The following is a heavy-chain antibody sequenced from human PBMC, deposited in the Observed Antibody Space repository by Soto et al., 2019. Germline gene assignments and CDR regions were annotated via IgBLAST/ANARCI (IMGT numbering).Heavy chain of an antibody. J-gene: IGHJ4*02. CDR3: AHRVLRTVFGLVTTTAIYFDF. CDR1: GFSLTTSGVG. V-gene: IGHV2-5*02. D-gene: IGHD3-3*01. Sequence: QITLNESGPTVVRPTETLTLTCRFSGFSLTTSGVGVGWVRQSPGKAPEWLALIYWDDDKRYSESLKGRLTITKDTSKNQVVLTVANLDPTDTATYYCAHRVLRTVFGLVTTTAIYFDFWGQGTPVAVSS. CDR2: IYWDDDK.